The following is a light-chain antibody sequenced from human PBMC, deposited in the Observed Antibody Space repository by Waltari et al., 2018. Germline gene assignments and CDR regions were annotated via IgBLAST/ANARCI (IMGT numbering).Light chain of an antibody. J-gene: IGLJ2*01. V-gene: IGLV3-25*03. CDR3: QSIDVDALT. CDR2: KDT. Sequence: SFELTQPPSVSVSPGQTATIPCSGDVLPKQYVYWYQQKPGQAPALLIYKDTERPSGIPERFSGSTSGTGTTVTLTIGGVQAEDEAGYYCQSIDVDALTFGGGTKLTVL. CDR1: VLPKQY.